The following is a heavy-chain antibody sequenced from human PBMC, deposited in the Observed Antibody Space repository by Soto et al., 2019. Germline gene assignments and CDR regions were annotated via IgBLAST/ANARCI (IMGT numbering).Heavy chain of an antibody. D-gene: IGHD2-15*01. CDR2: MSYSVST. CDR1: GGSISSSTYY. Sequence: QLQLQESGPGLVKPSETLSLTCTVSGGSISSSTYYWGWIRQSPGRGLEWIGSMSYSVSTYYNPSLTSLVTISIDASKNQFSLRLTSVTAAYTAVYYCARHRPYCSGGSCYRYYFDYWGQGTLVTVSS. J-gene: IGHJ4*02. V-gene: IGHV4-39*01. CDR3: ARHRPYCSGGSCYRYYFDY.